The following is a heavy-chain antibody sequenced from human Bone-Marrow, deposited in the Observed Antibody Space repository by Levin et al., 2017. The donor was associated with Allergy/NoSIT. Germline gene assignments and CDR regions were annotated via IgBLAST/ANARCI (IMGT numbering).Heavy chain of an antibody. D-gene: IGHD3-22*01. J-gene: IGHJ3*02. V-gene: IGHV3-48*03. CDR1: GFTFSSYE. Sequence: GGSLRLSFAASGFTFSSYEMNWVRQAPGKGLEWVSYISSSGSTIYYADSVKGRFTISRDNAKNSLYLQMNSLRAEDTAVYYCARENGSRAQEDSSGPIGAFDIWGQGTMVTVSS. CDR2: ISSSGSTI. CDR3: ARENGSRAQEDSSGPIGAFDI.